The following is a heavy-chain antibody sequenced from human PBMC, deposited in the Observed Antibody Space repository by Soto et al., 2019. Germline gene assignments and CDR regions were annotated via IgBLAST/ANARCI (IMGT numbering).Heavy chain of an antibody. V-gene: IGHV3-15*01. CDR2: IKSKTDGWTP. J-gene: IGHJ4*02. CDR1: GFTFSNAW. D-gene: IGHD5-12*01. CDR3: TTGSGGYDSTRLDY. Sequence: GGALRLSCAASGFTFSNAWMSWVRQAPGKGLEWVGGIKSKTDGWTPDYAAPVKCRFTISRNDSKHTLYLQMNSLKTEDAAVYYCTTGSGGYDSTRLDYWGQGTLVTVSS.